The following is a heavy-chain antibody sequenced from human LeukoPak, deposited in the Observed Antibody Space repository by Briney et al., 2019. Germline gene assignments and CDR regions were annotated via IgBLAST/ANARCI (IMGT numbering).Heavy chain of an antibody. D-gene: IGHD3-22*01. J-gene: IGHJ4*02. CDR1: GGSFSGYY. V-gene: IGHV4-34*01. CDR2: TNHSGST. Sequence: SETLSLTCAVYGGSFSGYYWSWIRQPPGKGLEWIGETNHSGSTNYNPSLKSRVTISVDTSKKQFSLKLSSVTAADTAVYYCVTYYFDSSGPKKNYWGQGTLVTVSS. CDR3: VTYYFDSSGPKKNY.